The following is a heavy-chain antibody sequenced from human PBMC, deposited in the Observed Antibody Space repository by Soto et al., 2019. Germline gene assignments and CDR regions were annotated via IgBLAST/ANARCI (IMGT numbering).Heavy chain of an antibody. CDR2: IAYDGSNK. J-gene: IGHJ6*02. CDR1: GFTFSSYG. CDR3: AKSLISVQLPNYYYGMDV. D-gene: IGHD5-18*01. V-gene: IGHV3-30*18. Sequence: GGSRGRSGVATGFTFSSYGMRWVRQAPGKGLEWVEVIAYDGSNKYYADAVKGRFTISRDNSKNTLYLQMNSLRAEDTAVYYCAKSLISVQLPNYYYGMDVWGQGTTVTVSS.